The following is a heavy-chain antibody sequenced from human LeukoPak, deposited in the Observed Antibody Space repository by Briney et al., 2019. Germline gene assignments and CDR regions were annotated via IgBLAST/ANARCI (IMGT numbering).Heavy chain of an antibody. V-gene: IGHV1-2*06. J-gene: IGHJ4*02. Sequence: ASVKVSCKASGYTFTGYYMHWVRQAPGQGLAWMGRINPNNGATNYAQKLQGRVTITGDTSISTAYMELSSLRSDDTAVYYCTRESGSYHGNDYWGQGTLVTVSS. CDR1: GYTFTGYY. CDR3: TRESGSYHGNDY. CDR2: INPNNGAT. D-gene: IGHD1-26*01.